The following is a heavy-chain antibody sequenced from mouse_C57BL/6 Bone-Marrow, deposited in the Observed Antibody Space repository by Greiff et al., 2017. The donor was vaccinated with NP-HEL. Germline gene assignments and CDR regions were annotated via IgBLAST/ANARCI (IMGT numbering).Heavy chain of an antibody. CDR3: ARWGTTVVRGAWFAY. CDR1: GYTFTSYW. Sequence: QVQLQQPGAELVRPGSSVKLSCKASGYTFTSYWMDWVKQRPGQGLEWIGNIYPSDSETHYNQKFKDKATLTVDKSSSTAYMQLSSLTSEDSAVYYCARWGTTVVRGAWFAYWGQGTLVTVSA. D-gene: IGHD1-1*01. J-gene: IGHJ3*01. V-gene: IGHV1-61*01. CDR2: IYPSDSET.